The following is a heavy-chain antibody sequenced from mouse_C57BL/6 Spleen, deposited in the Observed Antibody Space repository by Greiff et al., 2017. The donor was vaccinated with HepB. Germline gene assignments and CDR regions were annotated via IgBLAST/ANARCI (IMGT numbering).Heavy chain of an antibody. D-gene: IGHD3-3*01. CDR1: GYAFSSSW. J-gene: IGHJ4*01. CDR2: IYPGDGDT. Sequence: VQLQQSGPELVKPGASVKISCKASGYAFSSSWMNWVKQRPGKGLEWIGRIYPGDGDTNYNGKFKGKATLTADKSSSTAYMQLSSLTSEDSAVYFCAIPLRGYYAMDYWGQGTSVTVSS. CDR3: AIPLRGYYAMDY. V-gene: IGHV1-82*01.